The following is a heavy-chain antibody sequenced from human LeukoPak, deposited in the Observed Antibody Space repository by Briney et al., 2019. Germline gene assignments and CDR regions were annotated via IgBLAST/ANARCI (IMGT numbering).Heavy chain of an antibody. CDR1: GFTFSTSW. Sequence: GGSLRLSCAASGFTFSTSWMSWVRKAHGKGLEWVANIKHDASETNYVDSVKGRFTISRDNAKNSLYLQMNSLRAEDTAVYYCARPRVPDSWGQGTLVTVSS. V-gene: IGHV3-7*03. J-gene: IGHJ4*02. CDR2: IKHDASET. CDR3: ARPRVPDS.